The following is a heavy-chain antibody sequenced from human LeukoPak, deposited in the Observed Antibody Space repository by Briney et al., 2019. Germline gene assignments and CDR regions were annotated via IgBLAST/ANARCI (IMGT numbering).Heavy chain of an antibody. CDR2: IYYSGST. D-gene: IGHD2-21*02. CDR1: GGSISPYY. Sequence: PSETLSLTCTVSGGSISPYYWSWIRQHPGKGLEWIGYIYYSGSTYYNPSLKSRVTISVDTSKNQFSLKLSSVTAADTAVYYCARDSGGVTAPYYFDYWGQGTLVTVSS. CDR3: ARDSGGVTAPYYFDY. J-gene: IGHJ4*02. V-gene: IGHV4-31*03.